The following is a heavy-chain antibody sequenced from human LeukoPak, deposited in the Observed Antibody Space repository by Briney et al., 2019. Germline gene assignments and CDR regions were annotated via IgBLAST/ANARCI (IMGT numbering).Heavy chain of an antibody. Sequence: ASVKVSCKASGYTFTGYYMHWVRQAPGQGLEWMGIINPSGGSTSYAQKFQGRVTMTRDMSTSTVYMELSSLRSEDTAVYYCARGGGIQLWLRNWFDPWGQGTLVTVSS. D-gene: IGHD5-18*01. CDR3: ARGGGIQLWLRNWFDP. V-gene: IGHV1-46*01. J-gene: IGHJ5*02. CDR2: INPSGGST. CDR1: GYTFTGYY.